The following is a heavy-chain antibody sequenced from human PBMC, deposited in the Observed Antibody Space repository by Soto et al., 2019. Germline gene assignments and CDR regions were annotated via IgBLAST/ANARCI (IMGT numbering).Heavy chain of an antibody. Sequence: PSHTLTLTCAIVGCSVSSSSAAWNWIRQCPSRGLEWLGRTYYRSKWYNDYAVSVKSRININPDTSKNQLSLQLNSVTPEDTAVYYCARVSAESPADYFPAMDVWGQGTTVTVSS. D-gene: IGHD3-16*02. J-gene: IGHJ6*02. CDR1: GCSVSSSSAA. CDR2: TYYRSKWYN. CDR3: ARVSAESPADYFPAMDV. V-gene: IGHV6-1*01.